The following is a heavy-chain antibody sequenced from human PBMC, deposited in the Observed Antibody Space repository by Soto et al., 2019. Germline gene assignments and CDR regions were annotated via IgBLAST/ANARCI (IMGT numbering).Heavy chain of an antibody. CDR2: ISYDGSNK. Sequence: QVQLVESGGGVVQPGRSLRLSCAASGFTFSSYGMHWVRQAPGKGLEWVAVISYDGSNKYYADSVKGRFTISRDNSKNTLYLQMNSLRAEDTAVYYCAKDDGDTPNYYYYGMDVWGQGTTVTVSS. V-gene: IGHV3-30*18. CDR1: GFTFSSYG. CDR3: AKDDGDTPNYYYYGMDV. J-gene: IGHJ6*02. D-gene: IGHD3-10*01.